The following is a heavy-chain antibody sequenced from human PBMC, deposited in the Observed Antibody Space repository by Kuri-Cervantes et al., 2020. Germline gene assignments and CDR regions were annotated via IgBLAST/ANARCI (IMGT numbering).Heavy chain of an antibody. CDR1: GFTFSSYA. J-gene: IGHJ4*02. V-gene: IGHV3-30-3*01. CDR3: AREVAVAGPFDY. Sequence: GESRKIPCAASGFTFSSYAMHWVRQAPGKGLEWVAVISYDGSNKYYADSVKGRFTISRDNSKNTLYLQMNSLRAEDTAVYYCAREVAVAGPFDYWGQGTLVTVSS. CDR2: ISYDGSNK. D-gene: IGHD6-19*01.